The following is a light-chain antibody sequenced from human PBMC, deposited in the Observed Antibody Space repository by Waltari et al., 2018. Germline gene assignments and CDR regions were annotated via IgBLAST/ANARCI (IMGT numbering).Light chain of an antibody. CDR3: QQYYSSPVT. CDR1: QSVLYSSNNKNH. J-gene: IGKJ4*01. CDR2: WAS. V-gene: IGKV4-1*01. Sequence: IVLTQSPDSLAVSLGERPTISCKSSQSVLYSSNNKNHLDWYQQKSGQPPKLLISWASTRESGVSDRFSGSGSGRDFTLTISSLQTEDVAVYFCQQYYSSPVTFGGGTKVEIK.